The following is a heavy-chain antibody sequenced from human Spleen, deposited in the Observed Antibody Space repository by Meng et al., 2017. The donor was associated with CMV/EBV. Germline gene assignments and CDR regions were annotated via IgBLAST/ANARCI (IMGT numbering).Heavy chain of an antibody. CDR3: GRIFGVVTLTIHYFDY. CDR1: GDSVSSNSAA. D-gene: IGHD3-3*01. J-gene: IGHJ4*02. V-gene: IGHV6-1*01. CDR2: TYYRSKWYN. Sequence: SQTLSLTCAISGDSVSSNSAAWNWIRQSPSRGLEWLGRTYYRSKWYNDYAVSVKSRITINPDTSKNQFSLQLNSVTPEDTAVYYCGRIFGVVTLTIHYFDYWGQGTRVTVSS.